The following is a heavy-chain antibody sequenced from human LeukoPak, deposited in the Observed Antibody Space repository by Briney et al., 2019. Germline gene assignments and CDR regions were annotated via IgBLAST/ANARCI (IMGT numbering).Heavy chain of an antibody. V-gene: IGHV1-69*05. CDR2: IIPIFGTA. CDR1: GGTFSSYA. Sequence: TVKLSCKASGGTFSSYAISWVRHAPAQGLEWMGRIIPIFGTANYAQKFQGRVTITTDESTSTAYMELSSLRSEDTAVYYCARDPIDMVRGVPRGAFDIWGQGTMVTVSS. D-gene: IGHD3-10*01. J-gene: IGHJ3*02. CDR3: ARDPIDMVRGVPRGAFDI.